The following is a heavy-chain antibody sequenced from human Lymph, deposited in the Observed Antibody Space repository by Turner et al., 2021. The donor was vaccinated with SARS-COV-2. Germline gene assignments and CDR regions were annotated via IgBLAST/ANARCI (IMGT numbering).Heavy chain of an antibody. CDR1: GYTFTVYY. CDR3: ARSRDLQSMVRGVDPFDY. V-gene: IGHV1-2*02. D-gene: IGHD3-10*01. J-gene: IGHJ4*02. Sequence: QVQLVQSGAEVKTPGASVQVSCKASGYTFTVYYIHWVRQAPGQGLEWMGWINPNSGGKNYAQRYQGRVTMTRDTSLSKAYMQLCRLRSDDTAVYYCARSRDLQSMVRGVDPFDYWGQGTLVTVSS. CDR2: INPNSGGK.